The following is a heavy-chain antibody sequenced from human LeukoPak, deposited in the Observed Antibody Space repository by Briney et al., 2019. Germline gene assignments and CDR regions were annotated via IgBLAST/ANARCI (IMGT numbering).Heavy chain of an antibody. CDR1: GYSFTSYW. CDR3: ARLVRGGWGANWFDP. Sequence: GESLKISCKGSGYSFTSYWIGWVRQMPGKGLEWMGIIHPGDSDTRYSPSFQGQVTISADKSISTAYLQWSSLKASDTAMYYCARLVRGGWGANWFDPWGQGTLVTVSS. J-gene: IGHJ5*02. CDR2: IHPGDSDT. D-gene: IGHD6-19*01. V-gene: IGHV5-51*01.